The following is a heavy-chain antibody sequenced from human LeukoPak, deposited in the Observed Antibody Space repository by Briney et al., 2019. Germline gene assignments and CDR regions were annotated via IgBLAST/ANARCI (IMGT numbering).Heavy chain of an antibody. Sequence: NASETLSLTCTVSGGSVSSGDYYWSWIRQPPGKGLEWIGYIYNSGSTYYNPSLKSRLTISEDTSKNQFSLKLSSVTAADTAVYFCARHVTTVTFFDFWGQGTLVTVSS. CDR2: IYNSGST. CDR1: GGSVSSGDYY. J-gene: IGHJ4*02. V-gene: IGHV4-30-4*01. D-gene: IGHD4-11*01. CDR3: ARHVTTVTFFDF.